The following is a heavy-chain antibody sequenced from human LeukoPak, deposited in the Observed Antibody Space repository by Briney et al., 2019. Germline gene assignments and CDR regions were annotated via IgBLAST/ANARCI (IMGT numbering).Heavy chain of an antibody. Sequence: PSETLSLTCTVSGVSISSYYWSWIRQPPGKGLEGIGYIYYSGSTNYNPSLKSRVTISVDTSKNQFSLKLSSVTAADTAVYYCARGGRRQLVRTSNWFDPWGQGTLVTVSS. V-gene: IGHV4-59*12. CDR1: GVSISSYY. D-gene: IGHD6-13*01. CDR2: IYYSGST. J-gene: IGHJ5*02. CDR3: ARGGRRQLVRTSNWFDP.